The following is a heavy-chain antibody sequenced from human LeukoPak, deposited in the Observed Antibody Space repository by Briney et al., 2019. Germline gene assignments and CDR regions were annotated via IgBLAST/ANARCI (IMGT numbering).Heavy chain of an antibody. CDR2: IYSGGST. D-gene: IGHD1-26*01. CDR1: GFTVSSNY. CDR3: ARGGSGSYLFDY. J-gene: IGHJ4*02. Sequence: GGSLRLSCAASGFTVSSNYMSWVRQAPGKGREWGSVIYSGGSTYYADSVKGRFTISRDNSKNTLYLQMNSLRAEDTAVYYCARGGSGSYLFDYWGQGTLVTVSS. V-gene: IGHV3-66*01.